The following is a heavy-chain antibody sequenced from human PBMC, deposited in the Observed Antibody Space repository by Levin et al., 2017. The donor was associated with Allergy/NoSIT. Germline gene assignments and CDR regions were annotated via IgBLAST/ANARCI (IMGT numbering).Heavy chain of an antibody. J-gene: IGHJ1*01. CDR1: GFTFSTSW. Sequence: PGGSLRLSCAVSGFTFSTSWMSWVRQAPGKGLEWVANIKHDGSETYYLDSVKGRFIISRDNAKNSVSLQMNGLRAEDTALYYCARDLGPYVVCFQNWGQGTPVTVSS. CDR3: ARDLGPYVVCFQN. D-gene: IGHD3-16*01. CDR2: IKHDGSET. V-gene: IGHV3-7*01.